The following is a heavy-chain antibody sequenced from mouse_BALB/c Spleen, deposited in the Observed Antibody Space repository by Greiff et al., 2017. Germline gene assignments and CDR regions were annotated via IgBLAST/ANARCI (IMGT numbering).Heavy chain of an antibody. J-gene: IGHJ2*01. Sequence: LVTTGASVQISCKASGYSFTGSYMHWVKQSHGTRLEWIGYISCYNGATSYNQKFKGKATFTVDTSSSTAYMQFNSLTSEASAVYDSERGGGNYEFAFDDWCQGTTLTVSS. CDR2: ISCYNGAT. CDR3: ERGGGNYEFAFDD. CDR1: GYSFTGSY. D-gene: IGHD2-1*01. V-gene: IGHV1S34*01.